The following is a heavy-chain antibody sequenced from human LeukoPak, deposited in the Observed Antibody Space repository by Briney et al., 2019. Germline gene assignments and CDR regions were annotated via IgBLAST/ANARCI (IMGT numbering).Heavy chain of an antibody. CDR3: ATDYYGSGSYVHDAFDI. V-gene: IGHV3-23*01. J-gene: IGHJ3*02. CDR2: ISGSGGST. CDR1: GFTFSCYA. Sequence: GGSLRLSCAASGFTFSCYAMSWVRQAPGKGLEWVSAISGSGGSTYYADSVKGRFTISRDNSKNTLYLQMNSLRAEDTAVYYCATDYYGSGSYVHDAFDIWGQGTMVTVS. D-gene: IGHD3-10*01.